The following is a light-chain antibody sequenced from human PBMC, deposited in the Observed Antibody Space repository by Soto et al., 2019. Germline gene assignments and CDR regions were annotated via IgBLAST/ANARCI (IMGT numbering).Light chain of an antibody. J-gene: IGKJ5*01. CDR1: QSISSNY. CDR3: QQYGSSLIT. Sequence: EIVLTQSPGTLSLSPGERATLSCRASQSISSNYLAWYQQKPGQAPRLLIYVASSRASGIPDRFSGSGSGTDFALTISKLEPEDFAVYYCQQYGSSLITFGQGTRLETK. CDR2: VAS. V-gene: IGKV3-20*01.